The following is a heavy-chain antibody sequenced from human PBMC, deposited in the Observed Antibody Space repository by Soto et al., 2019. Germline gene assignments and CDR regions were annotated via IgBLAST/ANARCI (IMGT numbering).Heavy chain of an antibody. CDR3: ARDSSYGFFDY. CDR2: IYHSGST. CDR1: GGSISSSNW. V-gene: IGHV4-4*02. Sequence: QVQLQESGPGLVKPSGTLSLTCAVSGGSISSSNWWSWVRQPPGKGLEWIGEIYHSGSTNHNPSLKSPVTISVAKSKNQFSLKLSSVTAADTAVFYCARDSSYGFFDYWGQGTLLTVSS. D-gene: IGHD2-21*01. J-gene: IGHJ4*02.